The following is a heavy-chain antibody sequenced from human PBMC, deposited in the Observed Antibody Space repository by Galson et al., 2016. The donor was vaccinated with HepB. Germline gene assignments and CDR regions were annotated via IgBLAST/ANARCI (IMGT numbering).Heavy chain of an antibody. CDR2: ISSRSSTI. D-gene: IGHD2-8*01. CDR3: ARGARYCSNGVCYSDDYYFYGMDV. Sequence: SLRLSCAASGFTFSTYGMNWVRQAPGKGLEWISYISSRSSTIYYTDSVMGRFTVSRDNVRNSLYLQMNSLRAEDTAVYYCARGARYCSNGVCYSDDYYFYGMDVWGQGTTVTVSS. V-gene: IGHV3-48*01. J-gene: IGHJ6*02. CDR1: GFTFSTYG.